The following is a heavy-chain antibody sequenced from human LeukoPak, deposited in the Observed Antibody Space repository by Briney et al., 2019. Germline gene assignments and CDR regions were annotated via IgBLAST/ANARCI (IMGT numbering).Heavy chain of an antibody. D-gene: IGHD6-13*01. CDR1: GFTFSSYW. CDR2: IYTSGST. J-gene: IGHJ4*02. CDR3: ARDSAAAGKGY. Sequence: GSLRLSCAASGFTFSSYWMSWVRQAPGKGLEWIGRIYTSGSTNYNPSLKSRVTMSVDTSKNQFSLKLSSVTAADTAVYYCARDSAAAGKGYWGQGTLVTVSS. V-gene: IGHV4-4*07.